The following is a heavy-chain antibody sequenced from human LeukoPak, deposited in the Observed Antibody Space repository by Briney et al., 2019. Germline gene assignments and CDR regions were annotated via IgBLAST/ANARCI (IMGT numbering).Heavy chain of an antibody. V-gene: IGHV3-9*01. CDR1: GLRFEEYA. J-gene: IGHJ4*02. D-gene: IGHD5-12*01. CDR3: ARIGYKSSCLDY. CDR2: ITWDSGKE. Sequence: GRSLRLSCAASGLRFEEYAMHWVRQAPRKGPEWVSGITWDSGKEEYADSVKGRFTISRDNAKNSLYLQMNSLRAEDTAMYFCARIGYKSSCLDYWGQGTLVTVSS.